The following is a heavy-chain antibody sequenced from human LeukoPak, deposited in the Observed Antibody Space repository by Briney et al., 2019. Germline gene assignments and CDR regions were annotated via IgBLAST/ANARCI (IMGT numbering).Heavy chain of an antibody. J-gene: IGHJ4*02. CDR3: ARDQGSVSWWDY. D-gene: IGHD2-15*01. Sequence: GGSLRLSCAASGFTFSTYSMNWVRQTPGKGLEWVSYISSSSTTIYYADSVKGRFTISRDNAKNSLYLQMNSLRDEDTAVYYCARDQGSVSWWDYWGQGTLDTVSS. CDR2: ISSSSTTI. V-gene: IGHV3-48*02. CDR1: GFTFSTYS.